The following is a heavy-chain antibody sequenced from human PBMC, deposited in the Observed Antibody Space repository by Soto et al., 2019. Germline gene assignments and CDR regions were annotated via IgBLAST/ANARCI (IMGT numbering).Heavy chain of an antibody. CDR1: GFSFSSYA. J-gene: IGHJ4*02. V-gene: IGHV3-23*01. CDR2: ISARGGRL. CDR3: AKGSIEYSAAVDN. Sequence: EVQLLESGGGLVQPGGSLRLSCAASGFSFSSYAMVWVRQAPGKGLEWDSVISARGGRLYFADSVKGLVTISRDNSKNVLSLEMNSLRAEDTATYSCAKGSIEYSAAVDNWGQGTVVVVSS. D-gene: IGHD5-12*01.